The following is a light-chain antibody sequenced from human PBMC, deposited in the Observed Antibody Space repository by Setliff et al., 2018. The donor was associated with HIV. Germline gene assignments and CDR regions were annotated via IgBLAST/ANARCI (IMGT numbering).Light chain of an antibody. Sequence: QSVLTQPRSVSGSPGQSVTIPCTGTSSDVGSYNYVTWYQQHPGKVPKLMIYDVTRRPSGVPDRFSGSRSGNTASLTISGLQAEDKADYYCSSFAGRLHVFGTGTKVTVL. CDR2: DVT. CDR1: SSDVGSYNY. CDR3: SSFAGRLHV. J-gene: IGLJ1*01. V-gene: IGLV2-11*01.